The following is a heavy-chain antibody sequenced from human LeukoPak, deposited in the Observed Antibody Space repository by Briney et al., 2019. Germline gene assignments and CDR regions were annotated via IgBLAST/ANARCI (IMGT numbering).Heavy chain of an antibody. V-gene: IGHV4-34*01. CDR3: ARHGYGDYEQCFDY. D-gene: IGHD4-17*01. Sequence: SETLSLTCAVYGGSFSGYYWSWIRQPPGEGLEWIGEINHSGSTNYNPSLKSRVTISVDMSKNQFSLKLSSVTAADTAVYYCARHGYGDYEQCFDYWGQGTLVTVSS. CDR2: INHSGST. J-gene: IGHJ4*02. CDR1: GGSFSGYY.